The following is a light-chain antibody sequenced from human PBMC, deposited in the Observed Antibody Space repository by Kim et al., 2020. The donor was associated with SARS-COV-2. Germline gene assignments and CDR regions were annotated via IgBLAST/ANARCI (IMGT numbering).Light chain of an antibody. CDR2: KAS. Sequence: DIQMTQSPSTLSASVGDRITITCRASQSISSWLAWYQQKPGKAPKVLIYKASSLESGVPSRFSGSGSGTEFTLTISSRQPDDFATYYCQQYNSYLHTFGQGTKLEI. CDR1: QSISSW. J-gene: IGKJ2*01. CDR3: QQYNSYLHT. V-gene: IGKV1-5*03.